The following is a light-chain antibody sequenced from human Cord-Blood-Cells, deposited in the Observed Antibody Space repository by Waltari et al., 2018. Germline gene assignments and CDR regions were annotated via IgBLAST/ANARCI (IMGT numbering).Light chain of an antibody. CDR3: QQYGSSPLT. J-gene: IGKJ4*01. CDR1: QSVSSSY. CDR2: GAS. Sequence: TLSCRASQSVSSSYLAWYQQKPGQAPRLLIYGASSRATGIPDRFSGSGSGTDFTLTISRLEPEDFAVYYCQQYGSSPLTFGGGTKVEIK. V-gene: IGKV3-20*01.